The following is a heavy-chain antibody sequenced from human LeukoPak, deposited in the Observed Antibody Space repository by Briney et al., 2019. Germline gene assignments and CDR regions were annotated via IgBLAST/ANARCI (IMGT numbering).Heavy chain of an antibody. CDR3: VKDSSNRFLDDLPGDDSDS. CDR2: MRQYGSHK. Sequence: GGSLRLSCATAGFTFSTYGIHCVSQAPGKGLEWVAFMRQYGSHKFYADSVKGRFTISRDNSKSTLYLQMDSLRLEDTAVYYCVKDSSNRFLDDLPGDDSDSWGLGTLVIVSS. V-gene: IGHV3-30*02. CDR1: GFTFSTYG. D-gene: IGHD7-27*01. J-gene: IGHJ4*02.